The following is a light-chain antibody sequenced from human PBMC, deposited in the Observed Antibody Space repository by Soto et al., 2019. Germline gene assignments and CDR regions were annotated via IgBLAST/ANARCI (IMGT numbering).Light chain of an antibody. V-gene: IGKV3-20*01. CDR2: GTS. CDR1: QSVTSNS. Sequence: EIVLTQSPGTLSLSSGERATLSCRASQSVTSNSLAWYQQRPGQAPRLLIYGTSTRATGIPDRFSGSGSGTDFTLIISRLEPGDFAMYYCQQYGTSPCTFGQGTRLEIK. CDR3: QQYGTSPCT. J-gene: IGKJ2*02.